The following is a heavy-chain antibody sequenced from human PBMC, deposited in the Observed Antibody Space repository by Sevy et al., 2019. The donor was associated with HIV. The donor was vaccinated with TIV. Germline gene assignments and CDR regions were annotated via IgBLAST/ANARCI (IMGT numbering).Heavy chain of an antibody. Sequence: GGCLRLSCAASGFTFSNAWMSWVRQAPGKGLEWVGRIKSKTDGGTTDYAAPVKGRFTISRDDSKNTLYLQMNSLKTEDTAVYYCTTAPDIVVVPARDGMDVWGQGTTVTVSS. J-gene: IGHJ6*02. V-gene: IGHV3-15*01. CDR2: IKSKTDGGTT. D-gene: IGHD2-2*01. CDR1: GFTFSNAW. CDR3: TTAPDIVVVPARDGMDV.